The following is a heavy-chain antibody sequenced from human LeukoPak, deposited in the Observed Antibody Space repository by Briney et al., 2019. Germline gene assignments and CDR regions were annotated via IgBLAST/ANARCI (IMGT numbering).Heavy chain of an antibody. CDR1: GFIFSSYW. D-gene: IGHD1-14*01. V-gene: IGHV3-7*01. Sequence: GGSLRLSCAASGFIFSSYWMSWVRQAPGKGLEWVANIKQDGSEKYYVDSVKGRFTISRDNAKNSLYLQMNSLRAEDTAVYYCARVVGNRYFDYWGQGTLVTVSS. CDR2: IKQDGSEK. J-gene: IGHJ4*02. CDR3: ARVVGNRYFDY.